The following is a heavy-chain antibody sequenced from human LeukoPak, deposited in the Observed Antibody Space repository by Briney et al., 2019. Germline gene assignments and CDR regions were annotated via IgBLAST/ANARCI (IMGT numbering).Heavy chain of an antibody. V-gene: IGHV1-69*13. CDR1: GGAFSSYA. CDR3: ARAQETYSSGWYGYAFDI. CDR2: IIPIFGTS. Sequence: SVKVSCKASGGAFSSYAFSWVRQAPGQGLEWMGGIIPIFGTSNYAQKFQGRVTMTADESTSTAYMELSSLRSEDTALYYCARAQETYSSGWYGYAFDIWGQGTVVTVSS. D-gene: IGHD6-19*01. J-gene: IGHJ3*02.